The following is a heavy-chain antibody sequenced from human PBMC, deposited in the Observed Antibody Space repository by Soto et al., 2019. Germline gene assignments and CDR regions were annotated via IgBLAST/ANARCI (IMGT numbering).Heavy chain of an antibody. CDR3: TRVEIIAAAGRVYYYYDMDV. J-gene: IGHJ6*02. CDR2: IRSKAYGGTT. Sequence: GGSLRLSCTASGFTFGDYAMSWVRQAPGKGLEWVGFIRSKAYGGTTEYAASVKGRFTISRDDSKSIAYLKMNSLKTEDTAVYYCTRVEIIAAAGRVYYYYDMDVWGRGTTFTVSS. CDR1: GFTFGDYA. V-gene: IGHV3-49*04. D-gene: IGHD6-13*01.